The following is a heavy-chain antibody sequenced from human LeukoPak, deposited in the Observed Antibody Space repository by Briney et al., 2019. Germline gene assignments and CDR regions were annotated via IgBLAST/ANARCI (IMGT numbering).Heavy chain of an antibody. CDR3: ARLRYSTSYYYHGMDV. D-gene: IGHD3-9*01. V-gene: IGHV4-59*01. CDR2: IYDSGNT. Sequence: SETLSLTCTVSGGPIRSYSWSWIRQPPGKGLEWIGYIYDSGNTNYNPSLKSRVTMSVDTSRDQFSLKVSSVTAADTAVYYCARLRYSTSYYYHGMDVWGQGTTVTVSS. J-gene: IGHJ6*02. CDR1: GGPIRSYS.